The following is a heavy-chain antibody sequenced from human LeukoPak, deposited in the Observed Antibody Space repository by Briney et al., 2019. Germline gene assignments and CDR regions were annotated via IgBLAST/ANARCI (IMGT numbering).Heavy chain of an antibody. Sequence: GGSLRLSCAASGFTFSSYEMNWVRQAPGKGLEWVSSISTSSSYIYYADSVKGRFTISRDNAKNSLYLQMNSLRVEDTAVYYCARARAGIQAGFDYWGQGTLVTVSS. D-gene: IGHD1-1*01. CDR2: ISTSSSYI. CDR3: ARARAGIQAGFDY. J-gene: IGHJ4*02. V-gene: IGHV3-21*06. CDR1: GFTFSSYE.